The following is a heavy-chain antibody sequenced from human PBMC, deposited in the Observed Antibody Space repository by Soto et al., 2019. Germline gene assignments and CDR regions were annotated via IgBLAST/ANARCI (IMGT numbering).Heavy chain of an antibody. CDR1: GFTFSSNS. Sequence: PGGSLRLSCAASGFTFSSNSMNWVRQAPGKGLEWVSSISSSSSYIYYADSVKGRFTISRDNSKNTLYLQMNSLGAEDTAVYYCARDFVVGGPTINYYYGMDVWGQGT. D-gene: IGHD1-26*01. CDR3: ARDFVVGGPTINYYYGMDV. CDR2: ISSSSSYI. J-gene: IGHJ6*02. V-gene: IGHV3-21*01.